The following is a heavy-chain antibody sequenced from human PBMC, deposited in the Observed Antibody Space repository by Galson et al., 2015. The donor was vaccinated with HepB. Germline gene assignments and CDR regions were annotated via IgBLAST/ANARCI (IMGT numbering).Heavy chain of an antibody. D-gene: IGHD6-13*01. V-gene: IGHV3-7*03. CDR2: IKQDGSEK. Sequence: SLRLSCAASGFTFSSYWMSWVRQAPGKGLEWVANIKQDGSEKYYVDSVKGRFTISRDNAKNSLYLQMNSLRAEDTAVYYCARGRLTRGIAAAGKVYFDYWGQGTLVTVSS. CDR1: GFTFSSYW. CDR3: ARGRLTRGIAAAGKVYFDY. J-gene: IGHJ4*02.